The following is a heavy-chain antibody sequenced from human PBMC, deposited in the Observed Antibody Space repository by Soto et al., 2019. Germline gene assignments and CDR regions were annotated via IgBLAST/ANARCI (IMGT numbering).Heavy chain of an antibody. D-gene: IGHD3-3*01. Sequence: SETLSLTCTVSGGCISSYYWSWIRQPQEKGLEWIGYIYYTGSTNYNPSLKSRVTISLDTSKNQFSLKLSSVTAADTAVYYCATHYSGSRFLEWLLDFDHWGQGTLVTVSS. CDR3: ATHYSGSRFLEWLLDFDH. V-gene: IGHV4-59*08. J-gene: IGHJ4*02. CDR1: GGCISSYY. CDR2: IYYTGST.